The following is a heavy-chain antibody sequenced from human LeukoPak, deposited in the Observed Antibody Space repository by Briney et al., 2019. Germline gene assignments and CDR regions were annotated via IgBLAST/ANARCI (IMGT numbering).Heavy chain of an antibody. CDR1: GGFFSGYY. J-gene: IGHJ5*02. Sequence: SETLSLTCAVYGGFFSGYYWSWIRQPPGKGLEWIGELNHSGSTNYNPSLKSRVTISVDTSKNQFSLKLSSVTAADTAVYYCARGTYCSSTTCYPPLSNWFDPWGQGTLVTVSS. V-gene: IGHV4-34*01. D-gene: IGHD2-2*01. CDR2: LNHSGST. CDR3: ARGTYCSSTTCYPPLSNWFDP.